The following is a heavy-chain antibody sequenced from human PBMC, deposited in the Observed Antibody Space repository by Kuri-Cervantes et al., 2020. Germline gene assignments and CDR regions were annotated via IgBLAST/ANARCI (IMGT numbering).Heavy chain of an antibody. D-gene: IGHD3-22*01. CDR2: IYYSGST. J-gene: IGHJ1*01. CDR3: ARYSSLYYYDSGGYSEYFQH. V-gene: IGHV4-30-4*08. Sequence: SCTVSGGSISSGGYYWSWIRQHPGKGLEWIGYIYYSGSTYYNPSLESRVTISVDTSKNQFSLKLSSVTAADTAVYYCARYSSLYYYDSGGYSEYFQHWGQGTLVTVSS. CDR1: GGSISSGGYY.